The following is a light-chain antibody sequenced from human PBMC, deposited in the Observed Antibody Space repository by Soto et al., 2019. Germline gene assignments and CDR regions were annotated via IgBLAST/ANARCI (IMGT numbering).Light chain of an antibody. CDR3: QQSYSIPWT. V-gene: IGKV1-39*01. CDR2: AAS. J-gene: IGKJ1*01. CDR1: QSISSY. Sequence: DIQMTQSPSSLSASVGDRVTITCRASQSISSYLNWYQQKPGKAPKLLIYAASSLASGVPSRVSGSGSGTDFILTISSLRPEDFATYYCQQSYSIPWTFGQGTEVESK.